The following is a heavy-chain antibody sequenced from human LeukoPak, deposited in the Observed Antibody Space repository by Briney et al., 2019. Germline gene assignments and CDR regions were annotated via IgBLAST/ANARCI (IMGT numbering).Heavy chain of an antibody. J-gene: IGHJ4*02. CDR3: ARVGGPGYGSGSRAFDC. V-gene: IGHV1-46*01. Sequence: ASVKVSCKASGYTFTSYYMHWVRQAPGQGLEWMGIINPSGGSTSYAQKFQGRVTMTRDTSTSTVYMELSSLRSEDTAVYYCARVGGPGYGSGSRAFDCWGQGTLVTVSS. CDR1: GYTFTSYY. D-gene: IGHD3-10*01. CDR2: INPSGGST.